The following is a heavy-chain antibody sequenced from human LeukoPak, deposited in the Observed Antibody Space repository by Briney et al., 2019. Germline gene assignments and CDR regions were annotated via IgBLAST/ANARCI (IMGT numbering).Heavy chain of an antibody. D-gene: IGHD4-17*01. CDR2: INAGNGNT. CDR1: GYTFTSYA. Sequence: ASVNVSCKASGYTFTSYAMHWVRQAPGQRLEWMGWINAGNGNTKYSQKFQGRVTITRDTSASTAYMELSSLRSEDTAVYYCASPDPLRLRRGGFDYWGQGTLVTVSS. V-gene: IGHV1-3*01. CDR3: ASPDPLRLRRGGFDY. J-gene: IGHJ4*02.